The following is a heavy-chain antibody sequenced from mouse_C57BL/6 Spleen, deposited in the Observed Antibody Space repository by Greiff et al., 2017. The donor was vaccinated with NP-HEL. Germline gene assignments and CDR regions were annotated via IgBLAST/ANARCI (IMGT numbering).Heavy chain of an antibody. CDR3: TDLDGYDGGFDY. D-gene: IGHD2-2*01. V-gene: IGHV6-3*01. J-gene: IGHJ2*01. CDR2: IRLKSDNYAT. CDR1: GFTFSNYW. Sequence: EVQLLESGGGLVQPGASMKLSCVASGFTFSNYWMNWVRQSPEQGLEWVAQIRLKSDNYATHYAESVKGRFTISRDESKSSVYLQMNNLRAEDAGIYYCTDLDGYDGGFDYWGQGTTLTVSS.